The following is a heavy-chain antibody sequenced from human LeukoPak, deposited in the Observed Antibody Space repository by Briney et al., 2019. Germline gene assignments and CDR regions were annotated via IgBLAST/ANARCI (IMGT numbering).Heavy chain of an antibody. CDR3: AREPVTTEVDY. V-gene: IGHV3-33*01. D-gene: IGHD4-17*01. Sequence: GGSLRLSCAASGFTFSSYGMHWVRQAPGKGLEWVAVIWYDGSNKYYADSVKGRFTISRDNSKNTLYLQMNSLRAEDTAVYYCAREPVTTEVDYWGQGTLVTVSS. CDR1: GFTFSSYG. CDR2: IWYDGSNK. J-gene: IGHJ4*02.